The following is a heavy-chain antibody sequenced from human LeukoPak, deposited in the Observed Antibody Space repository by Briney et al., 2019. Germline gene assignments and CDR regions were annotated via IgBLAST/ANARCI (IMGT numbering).Heavy chain of an antibody. CDR2: INPSTGST. Sequence: ASVKVSCKASGYTFTSYGISWVRQAPGQGLEWMGIINPSTGSTSYAQKFQGRVTMTRDTSTSTVYMELSSLRSEDTAIYYCARDLASSGYYYDWGQGTLVTVSS. J-gene: IGHJ4*02. D-gene: IGHD3-22*01. V-gene: IGHV1-46*01. CDR1: GYTFTSYG. CDR3: ARDLASSGYYYD.